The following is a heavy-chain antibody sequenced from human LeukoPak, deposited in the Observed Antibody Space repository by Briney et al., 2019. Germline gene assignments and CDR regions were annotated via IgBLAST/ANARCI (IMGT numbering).Heavy chain of an antibody. CDR3: ARERAGYCSGGSCYSDNYYYYYGMDV. Sequence: ASVKVSCKASGYTFTSYGISWVRQAPGQGLEWMGWISAYNGNTNYAQKLQGRVTMTTDTSTSTAYMELRSLRSDDTAVYYCARERAGYCSGGSCYSDNYYYYYGMDVWGQGTTVTVSS. D-gene: IGHD2-15*01. CDR2: ISAYNGNT. J-gene: IGHJ6*02. V-gene: IGHV1-18*01. CDR1: GYTFTSYG.